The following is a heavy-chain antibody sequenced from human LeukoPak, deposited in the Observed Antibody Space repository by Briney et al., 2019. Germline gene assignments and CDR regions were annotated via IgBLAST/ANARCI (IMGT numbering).Heavy chain of an antibody. CDR2: ISAYSGNT. CDR1: GYTLTSYG. D-gene: IGHD6-19*01. J-gene: IGHJ3*02. CDR3: ARNLPGVAVFDI. V-gene: IGHV1-18*01. Sequence: ASVQVSCKASGYTLTSYGINWVRQAPAQGLAWMGWISAYSGNTKYAQKLQGRVTMTTETSTSTAYMELSSLRADDTAVYYCARNLPGVAVFDIWGLGTMVTVSS.